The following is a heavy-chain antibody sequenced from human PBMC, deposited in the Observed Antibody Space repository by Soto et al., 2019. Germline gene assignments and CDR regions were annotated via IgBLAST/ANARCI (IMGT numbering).Heavy chain of an antibody. J-gene: IGHJ4*02. CDR3: ARVAVLTAAGTTDY. D-gene: IGHD6-13*01. Sequence: GGSLRLSCAASGVTFSDYYMSRIRQVPGKGLEWVAYISGTSDSIPYADSVKGRFTISRDNAKNSLYLQMNSLRAEDTAVYYCARVAVLTAAGTTDYWGQGTLVTVSS. V-gene: IGHV3-11*06. CDR1: GVTFSDYY. CDR2: ISGTSDSI.